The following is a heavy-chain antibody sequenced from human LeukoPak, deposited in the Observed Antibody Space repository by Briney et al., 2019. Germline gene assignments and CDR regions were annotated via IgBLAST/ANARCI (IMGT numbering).Heavy chain of an antibody. CDR1: GYTLTELS. D-gene: IGHD3-10*01. Sequence: ASVKVSCKVSGYTLTELSMHWVRQAPGKGLEWMGGFDPEDGETIYAQKFQGGVTMTEGTSTDTAYMELSSLRSEDTAVYYCATAHYYGSGILDYWGQGTLVTV. CDR2: FDPEDGET. CDR3: ATAHYYGSGILDY. J-gene: IGHJ4*02. V-gene: IGHV1-24*01.